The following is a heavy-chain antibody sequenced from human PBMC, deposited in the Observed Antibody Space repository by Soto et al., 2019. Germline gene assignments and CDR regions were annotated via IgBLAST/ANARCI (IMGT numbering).Heavy chain of an antibody. CDR1: GGSISSSNW. D-gene: IGHD6-6*01. CDR3: ARDSAARPKVVYYYYGMDV. J-gene: IGHJ6*02. Sequence: QVQLQESGPGLVKPSGTLSLTCAVSGGSISSSNWWSWVRQPPGKGLEWIGEIYHSGSTNYNPSLKSRVTISVDKSKNQFSLKLSSLTAADTAVYYCARDSAARPKVVYYYYGMDVWGQGTTVTVSS. V-gene: IGHV4-4*02. CDR2: IYHSGST.